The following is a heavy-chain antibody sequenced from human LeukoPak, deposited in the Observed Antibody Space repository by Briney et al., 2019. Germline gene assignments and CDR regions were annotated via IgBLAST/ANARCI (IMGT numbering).Heavy chain of an antibody. CDR1: GVTFSSYS. Sequence: PGGSLRLSCAASGVTFSSYSMNWVRQAPGKGLEWISYISSGSTTIYYADSVKGRFTISRDNAKNSLYLQMNSLRAEDTAVYYCAPQRGFRLLDRYFESWGQGTLVTVSS. D-gene: IGHD5-18*01. CDR3: APQRGFRLLDRYFES. V-gene: IGHV3-48*01. J-gene: IGHJ4*02. CDR2: ISSGSTTI.